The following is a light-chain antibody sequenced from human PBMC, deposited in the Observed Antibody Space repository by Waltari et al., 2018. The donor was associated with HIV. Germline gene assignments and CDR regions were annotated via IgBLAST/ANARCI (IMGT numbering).Light chain of an antibody. J-gene: IGKJ2*01. V-gene: IGKV1-5*03. CDR1: QSVGSY. Sequence: DIHTDQSPSNLAALVGVRVTITCRASQSVGSYLAWYQRKPGKAPKLLIYQASSLERGVTSRFSASGSGTYFTLTITSLQPDDFATYYCQQYHTFLTFGQGTDLE. CDR2: QAS. CDR3: QQYHTFLT.